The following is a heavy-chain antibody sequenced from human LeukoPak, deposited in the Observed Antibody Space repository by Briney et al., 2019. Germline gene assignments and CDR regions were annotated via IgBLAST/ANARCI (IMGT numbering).Heavy chain of an antibody. CDR3: ARDREIRRAHYYYGMDV. CDR1: GFTFSSYS. CDR2: IGSSSSYI. V-gene: IGHV3-21*01. D-gene: IGHD3-10*01. J-gene: IGHJ6*02. Sequence: GGSLRLSCAASGFTFSSYSMNWVRQAPGKGLEWVSSIGSSSSYIYYADSVKGRFTISRDNAKNSLYLQMNSLRAEDTAVYYCARDREIRRAHYYYGMDVWGQGTTVTVSS.